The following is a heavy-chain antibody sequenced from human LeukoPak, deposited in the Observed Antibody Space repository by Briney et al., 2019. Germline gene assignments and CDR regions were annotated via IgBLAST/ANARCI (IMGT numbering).Heavy chain of an antibody. V-gene: IGHV4-34*01. CDR2: INHSGST. Sequence: TSETLSLTCAVYGGSFSDYYWSWIRQPPGKGLEWIGEINHSGSTNYNPSLKSRFTISVGTSKNQFSLKLSSVTAADTATYYCAGCRGTRVQSWGQGTLVSVSS. D-gene: IGHD2-2*01. CDR3: AGCRGTRVQS. CDR1: GGSFSDYY. J-gene: IGHJ5*02.